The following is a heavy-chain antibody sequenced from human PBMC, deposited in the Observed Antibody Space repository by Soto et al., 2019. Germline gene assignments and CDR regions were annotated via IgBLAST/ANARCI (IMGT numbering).Heavy chain of an antibody. CDR1: GFTFSSYS. J-gene: IGHJ3*02. CDR3: VRGGRGYTRDDVFDI. V-gene: IGHV3-21*01. Sequence: EMELVESGGGLVKPGGSLRLSCVDSGFTFSSYSMNWVRQAPGKGLEWVSSIGASSCPIFYADSLKGRFTISRDNGKKSLYLQMNSLRADDTAVYYCVRGGRGYTRDDVFDIWGQGTMVTVSS. CDR2: IGASSCPI. D-gene: IGHD2-2*02.